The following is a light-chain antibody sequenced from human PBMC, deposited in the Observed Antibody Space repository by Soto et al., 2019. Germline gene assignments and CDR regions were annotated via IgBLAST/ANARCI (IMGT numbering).Light chain of an antibody. V-gene: IGKV4-1*01. CDR2: WAS. J-gene: IGKJ4*01. CDR1: QSVLYSSNNKNY. Sequence: EIVVTQSPDSLVVSLGERATINCKSSQSVLYSSNNKNYLAWYQQKPRQPPKLLIYWASTRESGVPDRFSGSGSGTDFTLTISSLQAEDVAVYYCQQYYNTPLTFGGGTKVDIK. CDR3: QQYYNTPLT.